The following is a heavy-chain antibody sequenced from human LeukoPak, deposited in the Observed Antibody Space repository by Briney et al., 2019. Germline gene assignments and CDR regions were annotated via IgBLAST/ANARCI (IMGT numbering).Heavy chain of an antibody. Sequence: GGSLRLSCAASGFTFSSYGMHWVRQAPGKGLEWVAFIRYDGSNKYYADSVKGRFAISRVNSKNTLYLQMNSLRAEDTAVYYCAKDSVAMVRGVALIWGQGTLVTVSS. V-gene: IGHV3-30*02. J-gene: IGHJ4*02. CDR1: GFTFSSYG. CDR3: AKDSVAMVRGVALI. CDR2: IRYDGSNK. D-gene: IGHD3-10*01.